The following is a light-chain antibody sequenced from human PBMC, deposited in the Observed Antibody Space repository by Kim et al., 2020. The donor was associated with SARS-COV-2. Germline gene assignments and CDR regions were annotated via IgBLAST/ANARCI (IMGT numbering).Light chain of an antibody. CDR1: SSDVGGYNY. V-gene: IGLV2-8*01. CDR2: DVS. CDR3: GSFTGSSYV. J-gene: IGLJ1*01. Sequence: QSALTQPASVSGSPGQSITISCTGTSSDVGGYNYVSWYQQHPGKAPKLMIYDVSKRPSGVPDRFSGSKYGNTASLTVSGLQAEDEADYYCGSFTGSSYVFGTGTKVTVL.